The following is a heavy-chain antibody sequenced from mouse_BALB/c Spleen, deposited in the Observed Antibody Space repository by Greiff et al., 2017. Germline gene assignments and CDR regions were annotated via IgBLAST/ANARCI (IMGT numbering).Heavy chain of an antibody. CDR1: GFDFSRYW. D-gene: IGHD1-1*01. V-gene: IGHV4-1*02. CDR2: INPDSSTI. Sequence: EVKLLESGGGLVQPGGSLKLSCAASGFDFSRYWMSWVRQAPGKGLEWIGEINPDSSTINYTPSLKDKFIISRDNAKNTLYLQMSKVRSEDTALYYCARRGLRYYAMDYWGQGTSVTVSS. CDR3: ARRGLRYYAMDY. J-gene: IGHJ4*01.